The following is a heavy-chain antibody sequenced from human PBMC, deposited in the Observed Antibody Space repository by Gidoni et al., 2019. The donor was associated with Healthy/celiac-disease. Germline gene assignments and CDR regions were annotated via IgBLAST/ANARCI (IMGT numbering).Heavy chain of an antibody. V-gene: IGHV4-59*01. CDR1: GGSISSYY. Sequence: QVQLQESGPGLVKPSETLSLTCPFSGGSISSYYWSWIRQPPGKGLEWIGYIYYSGSTNYNPSLKSRVTISVDTSKNQFSLKLSSVTAADTAVYYCASLVADTAMVLAYFDYWGQGTLVTVSS. J-gene: IGHJ4*02. D-gene: IGHD5-18*01. CDR2: IYYSGST. CDR3: ASLVADTAMVLAYFDY.